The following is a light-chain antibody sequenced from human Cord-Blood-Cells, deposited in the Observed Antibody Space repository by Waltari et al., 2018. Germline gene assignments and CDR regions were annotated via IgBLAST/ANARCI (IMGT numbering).Light chain of an antibody. CDR3: QQSYSTPPWWT. CDR1: QSISSY. Sequence: DIQMTPSPSSPSASLGASVTITSRASQSISSYLNCYQQKPGKAPKLLSYAASSLQSGVPSRFSRSGSGTDFTLTISSLQPEDFATYDCQQSYSTPPWWTFGQGTKVEIK. J-gene: IGKJ1*01. V-gene: IGKV1-39*01. CDR2: AAS.